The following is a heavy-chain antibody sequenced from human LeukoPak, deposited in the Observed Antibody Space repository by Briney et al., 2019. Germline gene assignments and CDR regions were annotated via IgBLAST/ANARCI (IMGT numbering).Heavy chain of an antibody. CDR3: ARDTPQHLKRFDD. Sequence: GASVKVSCKVSGYTFTRFAFSWVRQAPGHGLEWMGRINAYNGETECSEKLQGRLTMTTETSSSTLYLELRSLGSDDTAVYFCARDTPQHLKRFDDWGQGTLVTVSS. D-gene: IGHD1-1*01. V-gene: IGHV1-18*01. CDR2: INAYNGET. J-gene: IGHJ4*02. CDR1: GYTFTRFA.